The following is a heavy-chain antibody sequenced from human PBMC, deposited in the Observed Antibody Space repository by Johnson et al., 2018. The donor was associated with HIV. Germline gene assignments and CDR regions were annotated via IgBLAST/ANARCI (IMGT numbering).Heavy chain of an antibody. J-gene: IGHJ3*02. V-gene: IGHV3-48*03. CDR2: ISGRGLTM. CDR1: GFMFRSFW. D-gene: IGHD3-3*01. Sequence: VQLVESGGGLVRPGGSLRLSCAASGFMFRSFWMTWVRQAPGMGLEWVSYISGRGLTMYYADSVKGRFTISRDNAKNSLYLQMNSLRAADTAVYYCATFSSGIWGQGTMVTVSS. CDR3: ATFSSGI.